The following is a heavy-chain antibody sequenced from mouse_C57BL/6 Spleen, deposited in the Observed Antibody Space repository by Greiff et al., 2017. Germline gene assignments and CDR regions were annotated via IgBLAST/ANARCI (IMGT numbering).Heavy chain of an antibody. CDR2: IYPGDGGT. CDR3: ARGGGAMDY. V-gene: IGHV1-82*01. J-gene: IGHJ4*01. CDR1: GYAFSSSW. Sequence: VQLQQSGPELVKPGASVKISCKASGYAFSSSWMNWVKQRPGKGLEWIGRIYPGDGGTNYNGKFKGKATMTADKSSSTAYMQLSSLTSEDSAVYYCARGGGAMDYWGQGTSVTVSS.